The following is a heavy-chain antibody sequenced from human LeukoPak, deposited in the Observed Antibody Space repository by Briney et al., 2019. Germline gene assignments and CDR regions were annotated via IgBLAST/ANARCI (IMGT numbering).Heavy chain of an antibody. V-gene: IGHV3-9*01. J-gene: IGHJ6*03. Sequence: PGRSLRLSCAASGFTFDDYAMHWVRQAPGKGLEWVSGISWNSGSIGYADSVKGRFTISRDNAKNSLYLQMNSLRAEDTAVYYCARSSGWYHRGPDYYYYYMDVWGKGTTVTVS. CDR1: GFTFDDYA. D-gene: IGHD6-19*01. CDR3: ARSSGWYHRGPDYYYYYMDV. CDR2: ISWNSGSI.